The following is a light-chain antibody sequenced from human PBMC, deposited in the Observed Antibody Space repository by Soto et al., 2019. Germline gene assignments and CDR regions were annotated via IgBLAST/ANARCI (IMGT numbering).Light chain of an antibody. J-gene: IGLJ2*01. CDR1: SCHSSYI. CDR2: LEGSGSY. V-gene: IGLV4-60*02. CDR3: ETWDINTRV. Sequence: QSVLTQSSSASASLGSSVKLTCTRSSCHSSYIIAWHQQQPGKAPRYLMNLEGSGSYNKGSGFPDRFSGSSSGADRYLTISNLQFEDEADYYCETWDINTRVFGGGTKVTVL.